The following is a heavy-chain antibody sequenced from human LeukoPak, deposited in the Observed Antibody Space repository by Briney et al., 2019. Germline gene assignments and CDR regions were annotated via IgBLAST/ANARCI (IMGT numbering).Heavy chain of an antibody. CDR2: ISAHNGNT. J-gene: IGHJ4*02. CDR3: AKDDDSSGDIRY. CDR1: GYTFTGYY. D-gene: IGHD3-22*01. Sequence: GASVKVSCKPSGYTFTGYYMRWVRQAPGQGLEWMGWISAHNGNTNYAQKFQGRVTMTTDTSTSTAYMELRSLRFDDTAVYYCAKDDDSSGDIRYWGQGTLVTVSS. V-gene: IGHV1-18*04.